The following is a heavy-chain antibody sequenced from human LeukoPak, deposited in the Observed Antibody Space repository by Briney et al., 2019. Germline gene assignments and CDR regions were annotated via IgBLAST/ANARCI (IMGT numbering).Heavy chain of an antibody. V-gene: IGHV3-15*01. Sequence: GGSLRLSCAASGFSVSNTYMSWVRQAPGKGLEWVGRIQSKTDSGTTDYAAPVKGRFTISRDDSKNTLYLQMNSLKTDDTAVYYCTTELYCGGDCYPGAWGQGTLVTVSS. CDR3: TTELYCGGDCYPGA. D-gene: IGHD2-21*02. CDR1: GFSVSNTY. J-gene: IGHJ5*02. CDR2: IQSKTDSGTT.